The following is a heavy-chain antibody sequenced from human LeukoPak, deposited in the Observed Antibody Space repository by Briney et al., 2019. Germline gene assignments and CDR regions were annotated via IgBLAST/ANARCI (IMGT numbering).Heavy chain of an antibody. D-gene: IGHD3-10*01. Sequence: SETLSLTCTVSGYSISSGYYWGWIRQPPGKGLEWIGSIYHSGSTYYNPSLKSRVTISVDTSKNQFSLKLSSVTAADTAVYYCARGRDSPNGSGSYYIDYWGQGTLVTVSS. CDR2: IYHSGST. CDR1: GYSISSGYY. J-gene: IGHJ4*02. CDR3: ARGRDSPNGSGSYYIDY. V-gene: IGHV4-38-2*02.